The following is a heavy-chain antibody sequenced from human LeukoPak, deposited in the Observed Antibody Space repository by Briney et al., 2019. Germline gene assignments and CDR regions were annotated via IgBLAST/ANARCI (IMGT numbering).Heavy chain of an antibody. CDR3: ARDSGNFHYDMDV. V-gene: IGHV4-61*01. CDR2: IYYSGST. CDR1: GGSVSSGSYY. D-gene: IGHD3-10*01. J-gene: IGHJ6*02. Sequence: SETLSLTCTVSGGSVSSGSYYWSWIRQPPGKGLEWIGYIYYSGSTNYNPSLKSRVTISVDTSKNQFSLKLSSVTAADTAVYYCARDSGNFHYDMDVWGQGTTVIVSS.